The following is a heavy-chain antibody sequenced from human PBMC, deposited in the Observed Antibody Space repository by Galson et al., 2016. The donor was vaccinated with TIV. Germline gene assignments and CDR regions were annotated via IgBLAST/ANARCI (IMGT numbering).Heavy chain of an antibody. CDR2: IFHSGRT. CDR3: VAQSGVTAAASDFDY. D-gene: IGHD6-25*01. Sequence: LSLTCDVSGYSISRGYYWAWIRQPPGKGLEWIGSIFHSGRTYYNPSLKSRVIISVDTSKNQFSLQLTLVTAADTAVYYCVAQSGVTAAASDFDYWGQGNLVTVSS. CDR1: GYSISRGYY. V-gene: IGHV4-38-2*01. J-gene: IGHJ4*02.